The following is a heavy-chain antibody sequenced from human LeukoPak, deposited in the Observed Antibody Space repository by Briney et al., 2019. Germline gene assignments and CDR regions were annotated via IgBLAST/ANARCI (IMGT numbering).Heavy chain of an antibody. CDR2: IYSGGST. D-gene: IGHD3-10*01. CDR1: GFTFSSYG. Sequence: GGSLRLSCAASGFTFSSYGMSWVRQAPGKGLEWVSVIYSGGSTYYADSVKGRFTISRDNSKNTLYLQMNSLRAEDTAVYWCSGSYYIGLDYWGQGTLVTVSS. CDR3: SGSYYIGLDY. V-gene: IGHV3-53*01. J-gene: IGHJ4*02.